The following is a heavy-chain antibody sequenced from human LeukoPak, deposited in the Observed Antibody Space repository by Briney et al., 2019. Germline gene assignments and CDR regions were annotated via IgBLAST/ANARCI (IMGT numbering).Heavy chain of an antibody. J-gene: IGHJ4*02. V-gene: IGHV1-18*01. Sequence: RPSVTVSCKASGFVFTGYGFTWVRQAPGQGLEWMGWISANDGKIHYSERHQGRVTMSTDTVTSTVYMELRSLRSDDTAVYYCARELHVERDDYWGQGTLVTVSS. D-gene: IGHD1-1*01. CDR3: ARELHVERDDY. CDR2: ISANDGKI. CDR1: GFVFTGYG.